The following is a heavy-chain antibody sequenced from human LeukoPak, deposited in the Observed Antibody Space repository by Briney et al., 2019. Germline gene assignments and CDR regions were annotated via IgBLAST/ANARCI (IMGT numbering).Heavy chain of an antibody. CDR1: GGSISSGGYS. V-gene: IGHV4-30-2*01. D-gene: IGHD1-14*01. CDR2: IYHSGST. Sequence: PSETLSLTCAVSGGSISSGGYSWSWIRQPPGKGLEWIGYIYHSGSTYYNPSLKSRVTISVDTSKNQFSLKLSSVTAADTAVYYCAREVFWFDPWGQGTLVTVSS. CDR3: AREVFWFDP. J-gene: IGHJ5*02.